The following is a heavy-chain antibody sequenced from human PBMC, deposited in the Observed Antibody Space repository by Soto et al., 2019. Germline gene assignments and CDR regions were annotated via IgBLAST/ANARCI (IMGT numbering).Heavy chain of an antibody. CDR2: ISSNGGST. CDR1: GFTFSNFA. Sequence: PGGSLRLSCSASGFTFSNFAMHWVRQAPGKGLEYVSTISSNGGSTYHADSVKGRFTISRDNSKNTLYLQMSSLRAEDTAVYYCARDQEYSSSSVAFDIWGQGTMVTVSS. CDR3: ARDQEYSSSSVAFDI. D-gene: IGHD6-6*01. J-gene: IGHJ3*02. V-gene: IGHV3-64D*06.